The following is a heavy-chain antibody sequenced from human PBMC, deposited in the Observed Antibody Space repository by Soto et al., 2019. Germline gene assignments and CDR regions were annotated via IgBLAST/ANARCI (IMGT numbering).Heavy chain of an antibody. CDR3: ARSLMVTMVRGEFDY. V-gene: IGHV1-3*01. CDR1: GYTFTSYA. Sequence: QVQLVQSGAEVKKPGASVKVSCKASGYTFTSYAMHWVRQAPGQRLEWMGWINAGNGNTKYSQKFQGRVTITRDTSASTGYMELSSLRSEDTAVYYCARSLMVTMVRGEFDYWGQGTLVTVSS. J-gene: IGHJ4*02. CDR2: INAGNGNT. D-gene: IGHD3-10*01.